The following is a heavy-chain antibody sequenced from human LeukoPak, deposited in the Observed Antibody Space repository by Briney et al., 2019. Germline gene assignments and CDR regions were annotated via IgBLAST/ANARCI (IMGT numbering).Heavy chain of an antibody. V-gene: IGHV3-73*01. CDR3: TVIVGATTVPYYYYYMDV. CDR2: IRSKANRYAT. D-gene: IGHD1-26*01. J-gene: IGHJ6*03. CDR1: GFTFSGSA. Sequence: GGALRLSCAASGFTFSGSAMHWVGQASGKGLEWVGRIRSKANRYATAYAASVKGRFTISRDDSKNTAYLQMNSLKTEDTAVYYCTVIVGATTVPYYYYYMDVWGKGTTVTVSS.